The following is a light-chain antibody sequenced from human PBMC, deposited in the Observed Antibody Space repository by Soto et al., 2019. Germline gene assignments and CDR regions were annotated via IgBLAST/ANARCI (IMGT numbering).Light chain of an antibody. CDR3: QQYNSYPWT. CDR1: QSISSW. Sequence: DIQMTQSPSTLSASVGDRVTITCRASQSISSWLAWYQQKPGKAPKLLIYDASSLESGVPSRFSGSGYETEFTLTISSLQPDDFATYYCQQYNSYPWTFGQGTKVEIK. CDR2: DAS. V-gene: IGKV1-5*01. J-gene: IGKJ1*01.